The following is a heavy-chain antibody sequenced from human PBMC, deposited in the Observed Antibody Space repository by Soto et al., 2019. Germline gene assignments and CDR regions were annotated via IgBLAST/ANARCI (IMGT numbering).Heavy chain of an antibody. Sequence: QLQLQESGPGLVKPSETLSLTCTVSGDSITSNYHWGWIRQPPGKGLEWIGSIYHSGNTYHNPSLKSRVTISVDTSKNHLSLNLRSVTAAYTAVYYCARHRGPTGPNYWGQGTLVTVSS. D-gene: IGHD3-10*01. CDR3: ARHRGPTGPNY. CDR1: GDSITSNYH. CDR2: IYHSGNT. V-gene: IGHV4-39*01. J-gene: IGHJ4*02.